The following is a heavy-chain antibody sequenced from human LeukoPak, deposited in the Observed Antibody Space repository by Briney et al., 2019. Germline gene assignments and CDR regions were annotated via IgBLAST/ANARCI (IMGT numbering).Heavy chain of an antibody. CDR3: AKDWTGIAGGGGDY. J-gene: IGHJ4*02. V-gene: IGHV3-30*18. CDR1: GFTFSSYG. CDR2: ISYDGSNK. Sequence: GRSLRLSCAASGFTFSSYGMHWVRQAPGKRLEWVAVISYDGSNKYYADSVKGRFTISRDNSKNTLYLQMNSLRAEDTAVYYCAKDWTGIAGGGGDYWGQGTLVTVSS. D-gene: IGHD6-13*01.